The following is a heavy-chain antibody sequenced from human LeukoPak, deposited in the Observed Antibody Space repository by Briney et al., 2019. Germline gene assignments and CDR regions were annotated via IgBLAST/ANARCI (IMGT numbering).Heavy chain of an antibody. CDR2: IWGTGGTT. D-gene: IGHD4-17*01. Sequence: PGGSLRLSCAASGFTFNNYALIWVRRAPGKRLEWISAIWGTGGTTYYADSVKGRCTISRDNSRNTVYLQMNSLRAEDTALYFCGKDPNGDYVGAFDFWGPGTMVTVSS. CDR1: GFTFNNYA. CDR3: GKDPNGDYVGAFDF. V-gene: IGHV3-23*01. J-gene: IGHJ3*01.